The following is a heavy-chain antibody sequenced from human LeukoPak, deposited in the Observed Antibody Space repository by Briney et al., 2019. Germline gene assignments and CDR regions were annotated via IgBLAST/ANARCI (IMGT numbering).Heavy chain of an antibody. Sequence: PSETLSLTCAVSGYSISSGYYRGWIRQPPGKGLEWIGSIYHSGSTYYNPSLKSRVTISVATCKNQCSLKLSSVTAADTAVYYCARPRVGATTYFDYWGQGTLVTVSS. J-gene: IGHJ4*02. V-gene: IGHV4-38-2*01. CDR1: GYSISSGYY. CDR2: IYHSGST. CDR3: ARPRVGATTYFDY. D-gene: IGHD1-26*01.